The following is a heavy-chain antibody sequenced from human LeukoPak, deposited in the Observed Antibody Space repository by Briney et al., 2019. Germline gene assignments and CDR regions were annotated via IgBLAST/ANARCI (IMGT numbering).Heavy chain of an antibody. CDR1: GGSISSGSYY. CDR3: ARVVVVAVAGYYFDY. J-gene: IGHJ4*02. V-gene: IGHV4-61*02. D-gene: IGHD6-19*01. Sequence: SETLSLTCTVSGGSISSGSYYWTWIRQPAGKGLEWIGRIYTSGSTNYNPSLKSRVTISVDTSKNQFSLKLSSVTAADTAVYYCARVVVVAVAGYYFDYWGQGTLVTVSS. CDR2: IYTSGST.